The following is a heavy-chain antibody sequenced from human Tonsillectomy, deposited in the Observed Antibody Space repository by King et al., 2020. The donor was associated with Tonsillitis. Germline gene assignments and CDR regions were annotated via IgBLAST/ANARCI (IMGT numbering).Heavy chain of an antibody. Sequence: QLVQSGAEVKKPGSSVKVSCKASGGTFISYAISWVRQAPGQGLEWLGGIIPIFGTANYAQKFQGRVTSTADDSTSTAYLELSSLGSEDTAVYYCARGLPNWGSDHHYYMDGWGKGTTVTVPS. D-gene: IGHD7-27*01. CDR3: ARGLPNWGSDHHYYMDG. CDR1: GGTFISYA. V-gene: IGHV1-69*12. J-gene: IGHJ6*03. CDR2: IIPIFGTA.